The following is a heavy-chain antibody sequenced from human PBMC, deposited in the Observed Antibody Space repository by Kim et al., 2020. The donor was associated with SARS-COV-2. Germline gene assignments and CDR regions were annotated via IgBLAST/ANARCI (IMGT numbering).Heavy chain of an antibody. J-gene: IGHJ6*02. CDR2: ISSSSSTV. V-gene: IGHV3-48*02. Sequence: GGSLRLSCTVSGFNFNSYSMNLVRQAPGKGLEWVSYISSSSSTVYYAGSVRGRFTISRDNAKNSLFLQMNSLRDDDTAVYYCARCPLSMTMVRGMITTTLFDYYNMDAWGQGTTVTVSS. CDR3: ARCPLSMTMVRGMITTTLFDYYNMDA. D-gene: IGHD3-10*01. CDR1: GFNFNSYS.